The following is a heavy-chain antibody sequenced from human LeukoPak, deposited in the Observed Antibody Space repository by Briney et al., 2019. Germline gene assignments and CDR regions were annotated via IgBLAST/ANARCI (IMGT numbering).Heavy chain of an antibody. Sequence: ASVKVSCKASGFTFTGYYMHWVRQAPGQGLEWMGWINPNSGATNYAQKFQGRVTMTRDTSTSTVYMELSSLRSEDTAVYYCARALYSSGWSEFDYWGQGTLVTVSS. CDR1: GFTFTGYY. J-gene: IGHJ4*02. CDR2: INPNSGAT. D-gene: IGHD6-19*01. V-gene: IGHV1-2*02. CDR3: ARALYSSGWSEFDY.